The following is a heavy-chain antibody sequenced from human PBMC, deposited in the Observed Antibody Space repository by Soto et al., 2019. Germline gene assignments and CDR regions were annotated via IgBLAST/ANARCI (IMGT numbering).Heavy chain of an antibody. Sequence: GGSLRLSCAASGFTFSGYGMHWVRQAPGKGLEWVAVTSYDGSHKYYADSVKGRFTISGDNPKKTVYLQMNNLRPEDTAVYYCAKDRGFGELTYYTYGLDVWGQGTTVTVSS. CDR2: TSYDGSHK. CDR1: GFTFSGYG. V-gene: IGHV3-30*18. J-gene: IGHJ6*02. CDR3: AKDRGFGELTYYTYGLDV. D-gene: IGHD3-10*01.